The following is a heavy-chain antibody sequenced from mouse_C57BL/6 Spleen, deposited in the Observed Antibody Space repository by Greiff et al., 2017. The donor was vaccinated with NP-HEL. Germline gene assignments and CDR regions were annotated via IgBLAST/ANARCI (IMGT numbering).Heavy chain of an antibody. D-gene: IGHD4-1*01. J-gene: IGHJ3*01. CDR1: GYTFTSYW. Sequence: VQLQQPGAELVRPGSSVKLSCKASGYTFTSYWMDWVKQRPGQGLEWIGNIYPSDSETHYNQKFKDKATLTVDKSSSTAYMQLSSLTSEDSAVYYCAREELTGGFAYWGQGTLVTVSA. V-gene: IGHV1-61*01. CDR2: IYPSDSET. CDR3: AREELTGGFAY.